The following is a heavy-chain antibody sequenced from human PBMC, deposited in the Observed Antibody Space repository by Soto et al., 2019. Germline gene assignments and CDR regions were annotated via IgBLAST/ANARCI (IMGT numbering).Heavy chain of an antibody. J-gene: IGHJ4*02. Sequence: QVQLVESGGGVVQPGRSLRLSCAASGFTFSSYGMHWVRQAPGKGLEWVAVISYDGSNKYYADSVKGRFTISRDNSKNTLYLQMNSLRAEDTAVYYCALAYLGLLWWCPDYWGQGTLVTVSS. CDR3: ALAYLGLLWWCPDY. CDR1: GFTFSSYG. CDR2: ISYDGSNK. V-gene: IGHV3-30*03. D-gene: IGHD2-21*01.